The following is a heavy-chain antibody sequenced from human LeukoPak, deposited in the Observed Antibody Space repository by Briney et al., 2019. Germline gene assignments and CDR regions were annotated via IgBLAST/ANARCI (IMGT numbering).Heavy chain of an antibody. J-gene: IGHJ4*02. CDR2: IYYSGST. Sequence: SETLSLTCTVSGGSINNYYWSWVRQPPGKGLEWIGYIYYSGSTNYNPSLKSRVTISVDTSKNQFSLKLSSVTAADTAVYYCARGGTYRTYFDYWGQGTLVTVSS. D-gene: IGHD3-16*01. CDR3: ARGGTYRTYFDY. CDR1: GGSINNYY. V-gene: IGHV4-59*01.